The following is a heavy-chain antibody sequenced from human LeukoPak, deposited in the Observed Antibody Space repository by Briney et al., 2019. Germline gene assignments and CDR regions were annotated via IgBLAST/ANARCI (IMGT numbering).Heavy chain of an antibody. CDR3: ARWDGGSYPFDY. CDR1: GFTVSSNY. J-gene: IGHJ4*02. D-gene: IGHD1-26*01. Sequence: PGGSLRLSCAASGFTVSSNYMSWVRQAPGKGLEWVSVIYSGGSTYYADSVKGRFTISRDNAKNSLYLQMNSLRAEDTAVYYCARWDGGSYPFDYWGQGTLVTVSS. CDR2: IYSGGST. V-gene: IGHV3-53*01.